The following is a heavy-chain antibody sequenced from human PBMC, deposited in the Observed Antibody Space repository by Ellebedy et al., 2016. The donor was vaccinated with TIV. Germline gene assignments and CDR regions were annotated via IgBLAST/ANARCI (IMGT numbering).Heavy chain of an antibody. V-gene: IGHV3-30*02. CDR1: GFAFTNSG. J-gene: IGHJ6*02. CDR2: IRFDGNNA. D-gene: IGHD3-10*01. CDR3: AKDRGNYGGAPYNGMGV. Sequence: GGSLRLSCAASGFAFTNSGMNWVRQAPGKGLEWVAFIRFDGNNAYYADSVKGRFTISIDNSKNTLYLQMNSLRTEDTAVHYCAKDRGNYGGAPYNGMGVWGQGTTVTVSS.